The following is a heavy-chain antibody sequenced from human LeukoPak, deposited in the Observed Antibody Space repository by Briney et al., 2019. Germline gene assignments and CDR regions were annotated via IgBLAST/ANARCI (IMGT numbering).Heavy chain of an antibody. CDR3: ARDRLALSNYGFDY. CDR2: IFHSGNS. J-gene: IGHJ4*02. V-gene: IGHV4-38-2*02. D-gene: IGHD4-11*01. CDR1: GYSMSSGYY. Sequence: SETLSLTCTVSGYSMSSGYYWGWSRQPPGKGLQWIGSIFHSGNSYYNPSLKSRVTISVDTSKNQFSLKVTSVTAADTAVYYCARDRLALSNYGFDYWGQGTLVTVSS.